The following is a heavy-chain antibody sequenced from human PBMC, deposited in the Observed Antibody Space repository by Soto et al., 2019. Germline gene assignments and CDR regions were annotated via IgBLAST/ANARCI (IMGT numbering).Heavy chain of an antibody. V-gene: IGHV4-59*01. CDR1: GGSISSYY. J-gene: IGHJ3*02. CDR3: ARGGIYSNYVFYAFDI. CDR2: IYYSGST. Sequence: PSEALSLTCTVSGGSISSYYWSWIGRPPGKGLEWIGYIYYSGSTNYNPSLKSRVTISVDTSKNQFSLKLSSVTAADTAVYYCARGGIYSNYVFYAFDIWGQGSMVTV. D-gene: IGHD4-4*01.